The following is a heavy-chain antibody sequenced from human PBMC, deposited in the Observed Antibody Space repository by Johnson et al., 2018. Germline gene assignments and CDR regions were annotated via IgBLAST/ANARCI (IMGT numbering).Heavy chain of an antibody. Sequence: VQLVESGGGLVQPGGSLRLSCVVSGFTFSSYSMSWVRQLPGKGLEWVSSINSGGTAYYRDSVKGRFAVSRDNSENMLYLQMESLRVEDTAVYHCAKAGQQVNSRSGLDVWGRGTTVTVSS. CDR2: INSGGTA. CDR3: AKAGQQVNSRSGLDV. J-gene: IGHJ6*02. D-gene: IGHD6-13*01. V-gene: IGHV3-23*04. CDR1: GFTFSSYS.